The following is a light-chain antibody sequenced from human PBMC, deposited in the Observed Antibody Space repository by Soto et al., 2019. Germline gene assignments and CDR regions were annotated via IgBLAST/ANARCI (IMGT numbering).Light chain of an antibody. CDR3: QQYNSAWT. V-gene: IGKV1-5*03. J-gene: IGKJ1*01. CDR1: QSISSW. CDR2: TAS. Sequence: DIQMTKSPSTLSASVGDRVTITCRASQSISSWLAWYQQKPGKAPKLLIYTASNLEGGVPSRFSGSGSGTEFTLTISSLQPDDFATYYCQQYNSAWTFGQGTKVDIK.